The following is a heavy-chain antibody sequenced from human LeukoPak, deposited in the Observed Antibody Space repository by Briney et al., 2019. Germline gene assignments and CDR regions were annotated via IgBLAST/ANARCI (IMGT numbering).Heavy chain of an antibody. CDR1: GFTFSSYG. CDR2: ISYDGSNK. J-gene: IGHJ6*02. Sequence: PGRSLRLSCAASGFTFSSYGMHWVRQAPGKGLEWVAVISYDGSNKYYADSVKGRFTISRDNSKNTLYLQMNSLRAEDTAVYYCAKDGGLAYCGGDCYLGGYYYYYGMDVWGQGTTVTVSS. CDR3: AKDGGLAYCGGDCYLGGYYYYYGMDV. V-gene: IGHV3-30*18. D-gene: IGHD2-21*02.